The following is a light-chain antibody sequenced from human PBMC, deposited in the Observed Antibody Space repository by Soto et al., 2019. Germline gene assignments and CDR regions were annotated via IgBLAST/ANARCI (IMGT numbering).Light chain of an antibody. Sequence: EIVMTQSPATLSVSPGERATLSCRARQSVGSNLAWYQQKPGQAPRLLIYGASTRAAGIPARFSGSVSGTEFTLIISSLQSEDSAVYFCQQYNTRWTFGPGTKVEIK. CDR2: GAS. CDR1: QSVGSN. V-gene: IGKV3-15*01. CDR3: QQYNTRWT. J-gene: IGKJ1*01.